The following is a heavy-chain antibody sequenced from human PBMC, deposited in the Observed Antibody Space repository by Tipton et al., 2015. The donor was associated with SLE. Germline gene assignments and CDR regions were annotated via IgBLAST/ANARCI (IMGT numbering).Heavy chain of an antibody. J-gene: IGHJ3*02. CDR1: GFTFSNYA. D-gene: IGHD5-24*01. Sequence: SLRLSCAASGFTFSNYALNWVRQAPGKGLEWVSVIYSGGSTYYADSVKGRFIVSRDNSKNTLYLQMNSLRAEDTAVYYCAKDDERSKGAHGAFDIWGQGTMVTVSS. CDR2: IYSGGST. V-gene: IGHV3-23*03. CDR3: AKDDERSKGAHGAFDI.